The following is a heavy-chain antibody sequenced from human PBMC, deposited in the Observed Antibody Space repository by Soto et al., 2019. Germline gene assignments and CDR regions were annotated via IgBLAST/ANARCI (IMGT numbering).Heavy chain of an antibody. CDR1: GESISSGGYY. Sequence: QVQLQESGPGLVKASQTLSLICSVSGESISSGGYYWSWIRHHPGKGLEWIGYIYDSESAYYNPSLKSRVTISMHTSKNHFAMKLSSVTAADTAVYYCARASSSSSAADYWGQGTLITVSS. D-gene: IGHD6-6*01. V-gene: IGHV4-31*03. J-gene: IGHJ4*02. CDR3: ARASSSSSAADY. CDR2: IYDSESA.